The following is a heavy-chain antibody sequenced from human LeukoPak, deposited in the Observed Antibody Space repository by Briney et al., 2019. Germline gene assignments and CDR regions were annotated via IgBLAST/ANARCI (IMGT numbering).Heavy chain of an antibody. CDR1: GFTFDDYG. J-gene: IGHJ5*02. V-gene: IGHV3-20*04. CDR2: INWNGGST. Sequence: GGSLRLSCAASGFTFDDYGMSWVRQAPGKGLEWVSGINWNGGSTGYADSVKGRFTISRDDAKNTPNLQMNSLRAEDTAVYYCARDLGQYYDTSDNWFDPWGQGTLVTVSS. CDR3: ARDLGQYYDTSDNWFDP. D-gene: IGHD3-22*01.